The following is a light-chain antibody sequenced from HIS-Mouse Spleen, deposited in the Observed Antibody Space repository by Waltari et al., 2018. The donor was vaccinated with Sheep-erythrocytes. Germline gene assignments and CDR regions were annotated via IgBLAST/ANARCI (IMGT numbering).Light chain of an antibody. Sequence: SYELTQPPSVSVSPGQTARITCSGDALPKKYAYLDPQKSGQAPVLFLYEDRKPPSWLPGMFYGSRSGTMDPLTISGAQVEAEADYYCYSTDSSGKHRVFGGGTKLTVL. CDR3: YSTDSSGKHRV. J-gene: IGLJ2*01. CDR1: ALPKKY. V-gene: IGLV3-10*01. CDR2: EDR.